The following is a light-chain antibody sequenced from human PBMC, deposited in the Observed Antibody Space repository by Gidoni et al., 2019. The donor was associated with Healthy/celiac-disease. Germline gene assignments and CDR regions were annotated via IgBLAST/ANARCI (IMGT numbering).Light chain of an antibody. J-gene: IGKJ2*04. CDR3: QQYNNWCS. CDR2: GAS. V-gene: IGKV3-15*01. CDR1: QSVSSN. Sequence: EIVMTKSPATLSVSPGERATLSCRASQSVSSNLAWYQQKPGQAPRLLIYGASTRATGIPARFSGSGSGTEFTLTISSLQSEDFAVYYCQQYNNWCSFXQXTKLEIK.